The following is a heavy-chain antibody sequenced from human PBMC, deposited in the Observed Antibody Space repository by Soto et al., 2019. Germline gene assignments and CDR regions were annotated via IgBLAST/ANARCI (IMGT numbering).Heavy chain of an antibody. CDR1: GFTFSTYV. D-gene: IGHD6-6*01. CDR2: ISDSGAMT. CDR3: AKYISSASCLDS. V-gene: IGHV3-23*01. Sequence: GGSLRLSCVASGFTFSTYVMGWVRQAPGKGLEWVSAISDSGAMTSYADSVKGRFTISRDNSKNTLYLQLNSLRDEDTAVYFCAKYISSASCLDSWGQGTLVTVSS. J-gene: IGHJ4*02.